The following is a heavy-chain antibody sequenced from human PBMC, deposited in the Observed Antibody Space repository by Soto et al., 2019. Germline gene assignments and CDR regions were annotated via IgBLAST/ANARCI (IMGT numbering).Heavy chain of an antibody. CDR2: INPNRGGT. CDR3: ARGGSILGYCSSTSCSENSSFDP. Sequence: GASVKXSCKPSGYTFTGYYMHWVRQAPGQGLEWMGWINPNRGGTNYAQKFQGWVTNTRDKSTSTAYMELSSLRSEDTAVYYCARGGSILGYCSSTSCSENSSFDPWGQGTLVTVSS. CDR1: GYTFTGYY. V-gene: IGHV1-2*04. J-gene: IGHJ5*02. D-gene: IGHD2-2*01.